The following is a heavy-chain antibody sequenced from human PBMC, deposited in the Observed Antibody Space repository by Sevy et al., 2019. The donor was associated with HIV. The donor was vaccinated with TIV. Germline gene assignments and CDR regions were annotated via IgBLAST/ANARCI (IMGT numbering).Heavy chain of an antibody. CDR2: IYPNGGDT. D-gene: IGHD3-3*01. CDR1: GYTFAAYY. Sequence: ASVKVSCKTSGYTFAAYYIHWVRQAPGQGLEWLGWIYPNGGDTTYAQKFQGRVTVTMSTSINTVYMELTRLRSDDTAVYYCARGKREEWLLYLDNWGPGTLVTFSS. CDR3: ARGKREEWLLYLDN. V-gene: IGHV1-2*02. J-gene: IGHJ4*02.